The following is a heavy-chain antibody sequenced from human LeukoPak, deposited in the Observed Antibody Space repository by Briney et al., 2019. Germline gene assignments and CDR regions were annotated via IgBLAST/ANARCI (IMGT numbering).Heavy chain of an antibody. D-gene: IGHD5-24*01. CDR2: IKPGGDNT. Sequence: GASVKVSCKASGYTFTKSYIRWVRHAPGQRLEWMGLIKPGGDNTNYAQNFQGRVTMTSDTSARTVYMELSSLRSEDTAIYYCARIRDGYNAAYAIWGKGTVVTV. J-gene: IGHJ3*02. CDR3: ARIRDGYNAAYAI. CDR1: GYTFTKSY. V-gene: IGHV1-46*01.